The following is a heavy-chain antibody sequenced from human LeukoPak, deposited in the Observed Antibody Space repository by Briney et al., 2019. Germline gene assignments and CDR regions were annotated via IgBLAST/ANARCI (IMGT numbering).Heavy chain of an antibody. CDR2: ISAYNGNT. D-gene: IGHD5-12*01. CDR1: GYTFTSYG. J-gene: IGHJ4*02. Sequence: GASVKVSCKASGYTFTSYGISWVRQAPGQGLEWMEWISAYNGNTNYAQKLQGRVTMTTDTSTSTAYMELRSLRSDDTAVYYCARVEPGYSGLPEDYWGQGTLVTVSS. CDR3: ARVEPGYSGLPEDY. V-gene: IGHV1-18*01.